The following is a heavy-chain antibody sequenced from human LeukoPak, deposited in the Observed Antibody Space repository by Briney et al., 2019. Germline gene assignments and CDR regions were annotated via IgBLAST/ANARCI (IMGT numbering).Heavy chain of an antibody. Sequence: GESLKISCKGSGYRFTSDWIGWVRQMPGKGQEWMGIIYPGDSDTRYSPSFQGQVTISADKSVNTAYLQWSSLKASDTAMYYCARLSGRVVCSAGSCYIDSWGQGTLVTVSS. J-gene: IGHJ4*02. V-gene: IGHV5-51*01. CDR2: IYPGDSDT. D-gene: IGHD2-15*01. CDR3: ARLSGRVVCSAGSCYIDS. CDR1: GYRFTSDW.